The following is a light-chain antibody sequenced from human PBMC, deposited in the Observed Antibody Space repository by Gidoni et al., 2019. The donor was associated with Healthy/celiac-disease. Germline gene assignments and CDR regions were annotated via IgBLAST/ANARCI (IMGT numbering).Light chain of an antibody. CDR3: QQSYSTPPA. CDR2: AAS. CDR1: HSISSY. J-gene: IGKJ4*01. Sequence: IPITQSPSSLSASVGDRVTITCRASHSISSYLNWYQQKPGKAPKLLIYAASSLQSGVPSRFMGSGSGTDFPLTISSLQPEDFATYYWQQSYSTPPAFGGGTKVEIK. V-gene: IGKV1-39*01.